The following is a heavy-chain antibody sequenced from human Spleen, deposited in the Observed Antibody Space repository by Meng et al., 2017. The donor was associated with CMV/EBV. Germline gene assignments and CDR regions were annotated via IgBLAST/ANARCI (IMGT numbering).Heavy chain of an antibody. D-gene: IGHD1-1*01. CDR1: GGSISSYY. CDR3: ARGRRPFDY. J-gene: IGHJ4*02. CDR2: INHSGST. V-gene: IGHV4-59*12. Sequence: QGQLQESGPGLVKPSQTLSLTCTVSGGSISSYYWSWIRQPPGKGLEWIGEINHSGSTNYNPSLKSRVTISVDTSKNQFSLKLSSVTAADTAVYYCARGRRPFDYWGQGTLVTVSS.